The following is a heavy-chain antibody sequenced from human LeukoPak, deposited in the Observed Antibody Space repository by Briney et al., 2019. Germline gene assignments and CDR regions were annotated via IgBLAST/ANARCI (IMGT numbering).Heavy chain of an antibody. Sequence: PGGSLRLSCAASGFTFSSYAMSWVRQAPGKGLEWVSSVSGSGGYTYYAGSVKGRFTISRDNSKNTLNLQMNSLSAEDTAIYYCAKDRPNYYDSSGHYYRRDGDYWGQGTLVTVSS. CDR1: GFTFSSYA. CDR2: VSGSGGYT. D-gene: IGHD3-22*01. CDR3: AKDRPNYYDSSGHYYRRDGDY. V-gene: IGHV3-23*01. J-gene: IGHJ4*02.